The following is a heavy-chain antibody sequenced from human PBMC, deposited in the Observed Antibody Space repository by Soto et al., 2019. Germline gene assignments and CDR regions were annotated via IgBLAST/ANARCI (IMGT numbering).Heavy chain of an antibody. CDR1: GYTFTSYG. V-gene: IGHV1-18*01. D-gene: IGHD5-18*01. Sequence: QVQLVQSGTEVKKPGASVKVSCKTSGYTFTSYGISWVRQAPGQGLEWMGLISPYNGDTIYARKFQGRVIVTADTATSTVYMELRSLRYDDTAVYYCVRDASSGYRGWWDPWGQGTLVTVSS. CDR3: VRDASSGYRGWWDP. J-gene: IGHJ5*02. CDR2: ISPYNGDT.